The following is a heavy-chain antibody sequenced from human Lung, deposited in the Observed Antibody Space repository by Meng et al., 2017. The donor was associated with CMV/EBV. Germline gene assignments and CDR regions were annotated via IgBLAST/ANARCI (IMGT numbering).Heavy chain of an antibody. V-gene: IGHV3-64*04. Sequence: GESLKISCAASGFTFSSFDMHWVRQAPGKGLEYVSVISRNGGATYYADTVKGRFTISRDNAKNTLYLQMNSLRAEDTAVYYCARDWSGSDDYWGQGTLVTVYS. J-gene: IGHJ4*02. CDR2: ISRNGGAT. D-gene: IGHD1-26*01. CDR3: ARDWSGSDDY. CDR1: GFTFSSFD.